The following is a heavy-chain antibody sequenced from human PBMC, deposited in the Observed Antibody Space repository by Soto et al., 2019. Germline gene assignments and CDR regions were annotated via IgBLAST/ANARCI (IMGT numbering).Heavy chain of an antibody. Sequence: GGSLRLSCSASGFSFSGYAMSWVRQSAGKGLEWVSAVSGSGASTYYADSVRGRFTISRDNSNNTLYLQMNNLRAEDTAVYYCAKELHTSSGWSQVIYWGQGTLVTVSS. CDR3: AKELHTSSGWSQVIY. D-gene: IGHD6-19*01. CDR1: GFSFSGYA. J-gene: IGHJ4*02. CDR2: VSGSGAST. V-gene: IGHV3-23*01.